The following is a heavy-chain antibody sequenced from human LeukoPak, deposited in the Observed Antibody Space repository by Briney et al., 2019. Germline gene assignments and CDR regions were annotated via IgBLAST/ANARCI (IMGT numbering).Heavy chain of an antibody. CDR1: GYPISSGYY. Sequence: SETLSLTCTVSGYPISSGYYWGWIRQPPGKGLEWIGSIYHSGSTYYNPSLKSRVTISVDTSKNQFSLKLSSVTAADTAVYYCARVGNGGNPYYFDYWGQGTLVTVSS. J-gene: IGHJ4*02. D-gene: IGHD4-23*01. V-gene: IGHV4-38-2*02. CDR2: IYHSGST. CDR3: ARVGNGGNPYYFDY.